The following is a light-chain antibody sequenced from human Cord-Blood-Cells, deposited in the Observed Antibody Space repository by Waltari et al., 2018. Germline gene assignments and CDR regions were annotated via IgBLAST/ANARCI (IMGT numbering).Light chain of an antibody. CDR1: QSISSY. CDR3: QQSYSTLMYT. CDR2: AAS. Sequence: IQLTQSPSSLSSSVGDRVTITCRASQSISSYLNWYQQKPRKAPKRLIYAASSLQSGVPARFSGSGSGTDVTLAISSLQPEDCATYYCQQSYSTLMYTSGQGTKLEIK. J-gene: IGKJ2*01. V-gene: IGKV1-39*01.